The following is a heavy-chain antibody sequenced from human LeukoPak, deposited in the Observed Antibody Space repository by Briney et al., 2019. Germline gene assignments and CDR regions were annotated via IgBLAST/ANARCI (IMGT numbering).Heavy chain of an antibody. CDR3: AKARSITIFGVVDLTFDY. J-gene: IGHJ4*02. V-gene: IGHV3-23*01. CDR2: ISGSGGST. D-gene: IGHD3-3*01. CDR1: GFTFSSYA. Sequence: GGSLRLSCAASGFTFSSYAMSWVRQAPGKGLEWVSAISGSGGSTYYADSVQGRFTISRDNSKNTLYLQMNSLRAEDTAVYYCAKARSITIFGVVDLTFDYWGQGTLVTVSS.